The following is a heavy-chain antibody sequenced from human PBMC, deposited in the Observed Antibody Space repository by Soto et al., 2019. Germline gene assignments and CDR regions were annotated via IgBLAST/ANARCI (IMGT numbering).Heavy chain of an antibody. J-gene: IGHJ4*02. Sequence: SETLSLTCTVSGGSISSYYWSWIRQPPGKGLEWIGYIHYSGSTKYNPSLKSRVTISADTSKNQFSLKLSSVTAADTAVYYCVRGHYDFWSGYFATIDYWGQGTLVTVSS. V-gene: IGHV4-59*08. CDR1: GGSISSYY. D-gene: IGHD3-3*01. CDR2: IHYSGST. CDR3: VRGHYDFWSGYFATIDY.